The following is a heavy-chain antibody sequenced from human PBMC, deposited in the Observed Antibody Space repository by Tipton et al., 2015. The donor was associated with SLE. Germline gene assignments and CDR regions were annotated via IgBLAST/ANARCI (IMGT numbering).Heavy chain of an antibody. CDR2: TYFSGST. CDR3: ARLFGWTRGFDY. V-gene: IGHV4-39*07. Sequence: TLSLTCTVSDGSIISSSYYWGWIRQPPGKGLEWIGSTYFSGSTYYNPSLKSRVTISVDTSENQFSLKLSSVTAADTAVYYCARLFGWTRGFDYWGQGTLVTVSS. CDR1: DGSIISSSYY. J-gene: IGHJ4*02. D-gene: IGHD3-10*01.